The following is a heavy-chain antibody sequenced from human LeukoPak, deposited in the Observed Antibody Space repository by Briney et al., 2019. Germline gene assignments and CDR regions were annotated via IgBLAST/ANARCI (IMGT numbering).Heavy chain of an antibody. CDR2: INPSGGST. CDR1: GYTFTSYY. Sequence: ASVKVSCKASGYTFTSYYMHWVRQAPGQGLEWMGIINPSGGSTSYAQKLQGRVTMTTDTSTSTAYMELSRLRSDDTAVYYCAREESVAGGLDYWGQGTLVTVSS. J-gene: IGHJ4*02. V-gene: IGHV1-46*01. D-gene: IGHD6-19*01. CDR3: AREESVAGGLDY.